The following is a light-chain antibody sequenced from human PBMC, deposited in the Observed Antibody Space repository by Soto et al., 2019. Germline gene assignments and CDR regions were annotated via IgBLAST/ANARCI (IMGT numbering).Light chain of an antibody. CDR2: EGS. Sequence: QSVLTQPASVSGSPGQSITISCTGTSSDVGSYNLVSWYQQHPGKAPKLMIYEGSKRPSGVSNRSSGSKSGNTASLTVSGLLAEDEADYYCYSYAGSTRVFGTGTKVTVL. J-gene: IGLJ1*01. CDR1: SSDVGSYNL. V-gene: IGLV2-14*02. CDR3: YSYAGSTRV.